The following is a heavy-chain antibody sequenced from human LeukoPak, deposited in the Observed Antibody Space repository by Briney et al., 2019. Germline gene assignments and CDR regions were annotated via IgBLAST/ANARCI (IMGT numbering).Heavy chain of an antibody. CDR2: ISYDGSNK. CDR1: GFTFSSYG. V-gene: IGHV3-30*18. CDR3: AKDRPLDY. J-gene: IGHJ4*02. Sequence: GGSLRLSCAASGFTFSSYGMHWVRQAPGKGLEWVAVISYDGSNKYYADSVKGRFTISRDNSKNTLYLQMNSLRAEDTAVYYCAKDRPLDYWGQGTLVTVSS.